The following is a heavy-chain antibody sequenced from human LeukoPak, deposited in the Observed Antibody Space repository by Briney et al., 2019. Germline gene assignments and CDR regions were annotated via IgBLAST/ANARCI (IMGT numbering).Heavy chain of an antibody. D-gene: IGHD3-22*01. J-gene: IGHJ6*02. Sequence: PGGSLRLSCAASGFTFSSYAMSWVRQAPGKGLEWVSAISGSGGSTYYADSVKGRFTISRDNSKNTLYLQMNSLRAEDTAVYYCAKVTYYYDSSGYYHTLTHYYYGMDVWGQGTTVTVSS. CDR3: AKVTYYYDSSGYYHTLTHYYYGMDV. CDR2: ISGSGGST. V-gene: IGHV3-23*01. CDR1: GFTFSSYA.